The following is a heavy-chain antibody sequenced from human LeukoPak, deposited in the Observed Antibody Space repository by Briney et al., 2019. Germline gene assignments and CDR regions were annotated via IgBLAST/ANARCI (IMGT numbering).Heavy chain of an antibody. D-gene: IGHD4-23*01. J-gene: IGHJ4*02. CDR2: INPSGGST. Sequence: ASVKVSCKASGGTFSSYAISWVRQAPGQGLEWMGIINPSGGSTSYAQKFQGRVTMTRDTSTSTVYMELSSLRSEDTAVYYCARAFHGGNSGFDYWGQGTLVTVSS. V-gene: IGHV1-46*01. CDR3: ARAFHGGNSGFDY. CDR1: GGTFSSYA.